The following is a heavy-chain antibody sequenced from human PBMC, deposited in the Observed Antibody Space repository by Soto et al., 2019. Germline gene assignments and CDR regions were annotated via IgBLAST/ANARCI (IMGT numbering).Heavy chain of an antibody. V-gene: IGHV3-23*01. CDR2: ISASSDTT. CDR3: AHPRGYGVFDAYXI. J-gene: IGHJ3*02. D-gene: IGHD4-17*01. Sequence: PGGSLRLSCAASGFTFSTYAMSWVRQAPGKGLEWVSAISASSDTTYYADSVRGRFTISRDNSMNALYLQINSLRVEDTAVYYCAHPRGYGVFDAYXIWGQGTMLTVSS. CDR1: GFTFSTYA.